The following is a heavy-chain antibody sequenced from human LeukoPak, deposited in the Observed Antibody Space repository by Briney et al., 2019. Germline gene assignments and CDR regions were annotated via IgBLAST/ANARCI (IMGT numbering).Heavy chain of an antibody. CDR1: EDTFTGYY. Sequence: ASVKVSCKTSEDTFTGYYIQWVRQAPGEGIEWMGWINPYSGDTKYGQKVQGRVTMTWDTSIRTAYMEVRLRSDDTAMYYCARDVRSTDAFDIWGQGTEVTVSS. J-gene: IGHJ3*02. CDR3: ARDVRSTDAFDI. CDR2: INPYSGDT. D-gene: IGHD3-10*02. V-gene: IGHV1-2*02.